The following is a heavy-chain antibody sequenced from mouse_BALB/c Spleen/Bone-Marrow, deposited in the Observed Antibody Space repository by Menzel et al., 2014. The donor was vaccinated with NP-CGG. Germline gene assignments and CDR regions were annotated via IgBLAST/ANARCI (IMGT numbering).Heavy chain of an antibody. V-gene: IGHV5-9-3*01. D-gene: IGHD2-4*01. Sequence: EVKLMESGGGLVKPGGSLKLSCAASGFTFSSYAMSWVRQTPEKRLEWVATISSGGSYTYYPDSVKGRFTISRDNAKNTLYLQMSSLRSEDTAMYYCARKSYYDYDGRPWFAYWGQRTLVTVSA. J-gene: IGHJ3*01. CDR1: GFTFSSYA. CDR2: ISSGGSYT. CDR3: ARKSYYDYDGRPWFAY.